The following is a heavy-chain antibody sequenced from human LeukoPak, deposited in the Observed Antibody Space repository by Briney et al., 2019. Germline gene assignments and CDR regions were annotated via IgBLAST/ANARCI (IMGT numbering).Heavy chain of an antibody. J-gene: IGHJ3*02. D-gene: IGHD3-10*01. Sequence: SEILSLTCTVSGGSISSSSYYWGWIRQPPGKGLEWIGSIYYSGSTYYNPSLKSRVTISVDTSKNQFSLKVSSVTAADTAVYYCARRELLSTPDAFDIWGQGTMVTVSS. CDR3: ARRELLSTPDAFDI. CDR2: IYYSGST. V-gene: IGHV4-39*01. CDR1: GGSISSSSYY.